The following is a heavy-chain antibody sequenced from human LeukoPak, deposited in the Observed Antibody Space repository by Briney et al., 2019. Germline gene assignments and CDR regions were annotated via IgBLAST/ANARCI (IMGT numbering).Heavy chain of an antibody. CDR1: GETFTSYG. J-gene: IGHJ5*02. Sequence: GASVKVSCKASGETFTSYGISWVRRAPGQRLEWMGWIRAYNGNTNYAQKLQGRVTMTTDTSTSTAYMELRSLRSDDTAVYYCARQNSPYYYDSSGSDNWFDPWGQGTLVTVSS. CDR2: IRAYNGNT. V-gene: IGHV1-18*01. D-gene: IGHD3-22*01. CDR3: ARQNSPYYYDSSGSDNWFDP.